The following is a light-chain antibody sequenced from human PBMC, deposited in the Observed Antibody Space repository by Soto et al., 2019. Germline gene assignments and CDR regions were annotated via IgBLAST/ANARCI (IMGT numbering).Light chain of an antibody. V-gene: IGLV2-14*01. J-gene: IGLJ1*01. CDR3: SSNTSPSSDYV. Sequence: QSALTQPASVSGSPGQSITISCTGTSSDVGGYNYVSWYQQHPGKAPKLMIYEVSNRPSGVSNRFSGSKSGNTASLTISGLQGEAEANFYGSSNTSPSSDYVFGTGTKVPAL. CDR2: EVS. CDR1: SSDVGGYNY.